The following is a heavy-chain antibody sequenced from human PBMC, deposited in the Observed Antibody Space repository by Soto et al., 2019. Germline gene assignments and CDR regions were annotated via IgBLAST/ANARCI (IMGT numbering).Heavy chain of an antibody. CDR1: GYIFVNYG. CDR3: VMVDNYVTPTPQDV. D-gene: IGHD3-16*01. J-gene: IGHJ6*02. Sequence: QVQLVQSGDEVKKPGASVKVSCKASGYIFVNYGIAWVRQAPGQGLEWMGWISPYTGNTHSATKVQGRLTMTPDTSTSTAYMDLGSLTSDDTAVYYCVMVDNYVTPTPQDVWGHGTTVTVSS. CDR2: ISPYTGNT. V-gene: IGHV1-18*01.